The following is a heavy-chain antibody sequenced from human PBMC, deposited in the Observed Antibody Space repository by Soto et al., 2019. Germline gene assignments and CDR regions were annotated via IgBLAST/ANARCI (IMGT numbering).Heavy chain of an antibody. D-gene: IGHD6-13*01. J-gene: IGHJ4*02. Sequence: SETLSLTCTVSGGSISSYYWSWIRQPPGKGLEWIGYIYYSGSTNYNPSLKSRVTISVDTSKNQFSLKLSSVTAADTAVYYCARQSPPSEAAAPDYWGQGTLVTVSS. CDR1: GGSISSYY. V-gene: IGHV4-59*08. CDR2: IYYSGST. CDR3: ARQSPPSEAAAPDY.